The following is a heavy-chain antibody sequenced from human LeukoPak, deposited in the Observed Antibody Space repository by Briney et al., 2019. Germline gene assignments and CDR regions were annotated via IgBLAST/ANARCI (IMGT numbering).Heavy chain of an antibody. CDR1: GFPFSSYW. D-gene: IGHD1-26*01. CDR3: ATDKTGAKDH. Sequence: GGSLRLSCAASGFPFSSYWMHWVRQAPGKGLVWVSRIDTDGSYTSYADSVKGRFTISRDNAKNTLYLQMNNLRAEDTAVYYCATDKTGAKDHWGQGTLVTVSS. V-gene: IGHV3-74*01. CDR2: IDTDGSYT. J-gene: IGHJ4*02.